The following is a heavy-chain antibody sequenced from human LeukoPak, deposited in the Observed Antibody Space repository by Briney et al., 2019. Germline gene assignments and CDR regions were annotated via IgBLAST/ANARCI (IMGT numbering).Heavy chain of an antibody. D-gene: IGHD1-26*01. J-gene: IGHJ3*02. Sequence: PGGSLRLSCAASGFTFSSYAMSWVRQAPGKGLEWVSAISGSGGSTYYADSVKGRFTISRDNSKNTLYLQMNSLRAEDTAVYYCAKDGTGVVGATDAFDIWGQGTMVTVSS. CDR1: GFTFSSYA. V-gene: IGHV3-23*01. CDR2: ISGSGGST. CDR3: AKDGTGVVGATDAFDI.